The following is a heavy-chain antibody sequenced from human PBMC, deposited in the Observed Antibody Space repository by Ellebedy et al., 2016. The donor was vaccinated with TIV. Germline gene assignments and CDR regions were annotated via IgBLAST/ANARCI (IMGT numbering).Heavy chain of an antibody. CDR3: ARGTGYSSGWYRMGYFDY. D-gene: IGHD6-19*01. CDR2: INHSGST. Sequence: MPSETLSLTCAVYGGSFSGYYWRWIRPPPGKGLEWIGEINHSGSTNYNPSLKSRVTISVDTSKNQFSLKLSSVTAADTAVYYCARGTGYSSGWYRMGYFDYWGQGTLVTVSS. V-gene: IGHV4-34*01. J-gene: IGHJ4*02. CDR1: GGSFSGYY.